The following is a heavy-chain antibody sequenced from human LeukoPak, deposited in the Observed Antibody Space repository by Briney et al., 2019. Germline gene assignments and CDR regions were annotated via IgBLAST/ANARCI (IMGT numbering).Heavy chain of an antibody. J-gene: IGHJ3*02. D-gene: IGHD1-26*01. V-gene: IGHV3-30*18. CDR2: ISYDGDNK. Sequence: PGGSLRLSCAASGFTFRSYGMHWVRQAPGKGLEWVADISYDGDNKYYADSVKGRFTISRDNSKNTLYLQMNSLRAEDTAVYYCAKGFSGSYPASDDAFDIWGQGTMVTVSS. CDR3: AKGFSGSYPASDDAFDI. CDR1: GFTFRSYG.